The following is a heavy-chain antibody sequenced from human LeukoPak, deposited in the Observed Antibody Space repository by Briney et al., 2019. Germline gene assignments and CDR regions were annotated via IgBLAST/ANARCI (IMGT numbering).Heavy chain of an antibody. J-gene: IGHJ4*02. CDR2: INPSGGST. CDR3: ARVRREVVLRYSPGHFPFDY. Sequence: ASVKVSCKASGYTFTSYYMHWVRQAPGQGLERMGIINPSGGSTSYAQKFQGRVTMTRDTSTSTVYMELSSLRSEDTAVYYCARVRREVVLRYSPGHFPFDYWGQGTLVTVSS. CDR1: GYTFTSYY. V-gene: IGHV1-46*01. D-gene: IGHD3-9*01.